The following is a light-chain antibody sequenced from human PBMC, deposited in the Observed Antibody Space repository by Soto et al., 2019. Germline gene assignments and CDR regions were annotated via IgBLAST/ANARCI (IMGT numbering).Light chain of an antibody. CDR3: QKYNSAPT. Sequence: DIQMTQSPSSLSASVGDRVTITCRASQGISNYLAWYQQKPGKVPKLLIYAASTLQSGVPSRFSGSGSGTDFTLTISSLQPEDVATYYFQKYNSAPTLGGGTKVEIK. V-gene: IGKV1-27*01. CDR2: AAS. CDR1: QGISNY. J-gene: IGKJ4*01.